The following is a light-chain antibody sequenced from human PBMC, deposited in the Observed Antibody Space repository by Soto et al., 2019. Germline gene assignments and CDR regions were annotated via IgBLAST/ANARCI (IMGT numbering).Light chain of an antibody. J-gene: IGLJ1*01. CDR3: KSYAGSNTYV. CDR2: EVV. CDR1: KNDIGVYDF. Sequence: QSDLTQPAYAVGSPGQSVTIYCTGTKNDIGVYDFVSWYQHHPGKAPRLIIYEVVQRPSGVPDRFSGSKSGNTASLTVSGLQAADEADYFCKSYAGSNTYVFGSRTKVTVL. V-gene: IGLV2-8*01.